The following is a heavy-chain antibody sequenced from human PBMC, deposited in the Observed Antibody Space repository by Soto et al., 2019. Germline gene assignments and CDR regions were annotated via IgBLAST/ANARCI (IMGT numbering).Heavy chain of an antibody. CDR2: ISYDGSNK. V-gene: IGHV3-30*18. CDR3: AKDSLAGTMDYYYGMDV. J-gene: IGHJ6*02. Sequence: GGSLRLSCAASGFTFSSYGMHWVRQAPGKGLEWVAVISYDGSNKYYADSVKGRFTISRDNSKNTLYLQMNSLRAEDTAVYYCAKDSLAGTMDYYYGMDVWGQGTTVTVSS. D-gene: IGHD6-13*01. CDR1: GFTFSSYG.